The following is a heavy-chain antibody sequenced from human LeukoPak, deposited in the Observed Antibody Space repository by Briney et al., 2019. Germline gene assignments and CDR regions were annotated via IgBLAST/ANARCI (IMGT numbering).Heavy chain of an antibody. J-gene: IGHJ4*02. CDR1: GFTFSGSA. V-gene: IGHV3-73*01. Sequence: GGSLRLSCAASGFTFSGSAIHWVRQASGKGLGGVGRIRNKPNSYATAYAASVKGRFTISRDDSKNTAYLQMNSLKTEDTAVYYCTRARDGYTHFDYWGQGTLLTVSS. CDR3: TRARDGYTHFDY. D-gene: IGHD5-24*01. CDR2: IRNKPNSYAT.